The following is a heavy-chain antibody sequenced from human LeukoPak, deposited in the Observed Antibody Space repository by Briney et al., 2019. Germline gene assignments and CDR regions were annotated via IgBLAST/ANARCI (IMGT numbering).Heavy chain of an antibody. CDR1: GFTFKNYG. CDR2: IWFDGTNT. J-gene: IGHJ4*02. CDR3: ARDRSGFTFDY. Sequence: GRSLRISCAASGFTFKNYGMHWVRQAPGKGLEWVTVIWFDGTNTRYADSVKGRFTISRDDSKNTVHLQMNSLRVEDTAVYYCARDRSGFTFDYWGQGTLVTVSS. V-gene: IGHV3-33*01. D-gene: IGHD3-3*01.